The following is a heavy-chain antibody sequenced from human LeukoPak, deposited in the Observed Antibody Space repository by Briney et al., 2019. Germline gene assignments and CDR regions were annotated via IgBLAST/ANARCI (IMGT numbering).Heavy chain of an antibody. CDR2: IYVDGRTT. CDR1: GFTFSNYW. J-gene: IGHJ5*02. V-gene: IGHV3-74*01. Sequence: PGGSLRLSCVASGFTFSNYWMHWVRQPPGKGLVWVSRIYVDGRTTNYTDSVKGRFTISRDNAKNSVYLEMNSLSVEDTATYYCIRDFRSADLWGQGTLVTVTS. CDR3: IRDFRSADL.